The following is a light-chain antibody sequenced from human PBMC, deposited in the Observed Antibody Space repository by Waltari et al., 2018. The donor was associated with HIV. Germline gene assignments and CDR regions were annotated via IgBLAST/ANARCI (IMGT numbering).Light chain of an antibody. CDR3: CSYAGSSPVL. J-gene: IGLJ2*01. CDR2: EVS. Sequence: QSALTQPASVSGSPGQSITISCTGTSSDVGSYNLVSWYQQHPGKAPQLMIYEVSKRPSGVSNGFAGSKSGSTASLTIAGLQAEDEAGYYCCSYAGSSPVLFGGGTKLTVL. V-gene: IGLV2-23*02. CDR1: SSDVGSYNL.